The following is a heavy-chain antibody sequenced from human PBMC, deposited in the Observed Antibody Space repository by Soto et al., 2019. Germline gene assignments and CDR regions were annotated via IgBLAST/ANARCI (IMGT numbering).Heavy chain of an antibody. CDR2: ISAYNGNT. J-gene: IGHJ5*01. D-gene: IGHD6-19*01. CDR3: ARDRGSGWFVS. CDR1: GYTFNSYG. Sequence: ASVKVSCKASGYTFNSYGISWVRQAPGQGLEWMGWISAYNGNTNYAQKFQGRVTLTTDTSTSTAYMELRSLTSDDTSVYYCARDRGSGWFVSWGQGALVTVSS. V-gene: IGHV1-18*01.